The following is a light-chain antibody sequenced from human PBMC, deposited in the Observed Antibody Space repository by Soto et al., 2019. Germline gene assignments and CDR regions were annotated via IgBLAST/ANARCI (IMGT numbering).Light chain of an antibody. V-gene: IGKV1-6*01. CDR1: QDIRNN. J-gene: IGKJ1*01. CDR2: TAS. Sequence: IQMTQSPSVMSASVGDRVTITCRASQDIRNNLGWYQQKPGRAPKLLIFTASGLQSGVPSRFSGRGSGTDFTLTISSLQPEDFATYYCLQDSIYPWTFGQGTKVDIK. CDR3: LQDSIYPWT.